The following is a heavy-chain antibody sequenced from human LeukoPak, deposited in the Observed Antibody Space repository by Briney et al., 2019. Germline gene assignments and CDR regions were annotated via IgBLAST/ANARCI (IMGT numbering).Heavy chain of an antibody. CDR3: ASDDAPEWGSGSSYYYYYMDV. Sequence: ASVKVSCKASGYTFTSYDINWVRQATGQGLEWMGWMNPNSGNTGYAQKFQGRVTITADESTSTAYMELSSLRSEDTAVYYCASDDAPEWGSGSSYYYYYMDVWGKGTTVTVSS. J-gene: IGHJ6*03. V-gene: IGHV1-8*01. CDR1: GYTFTSYD. CDR2: MNPNSGNT. D-gene: IGHD3-10*01.